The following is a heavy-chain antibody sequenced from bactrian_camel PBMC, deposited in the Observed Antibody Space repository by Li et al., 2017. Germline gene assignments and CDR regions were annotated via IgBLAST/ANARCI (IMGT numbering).Heavy chain of an antibody. CDR2: VGGDSSP. D-gene: IGHD7*01. V-gene: IGHV3S26*01. CDR1: RYPTSSYC. CDR3: AAGRLRGGRCGVMSGRFPDFAY. J-gene: IGHJ6*01. Sequence: HVQLVESGGGSVQPGGSLTLSCTASRYPTSSYCLGWFRQAPGKEREGVASVGGDSSPRYLDSVKGRFTISVDNAKNTLYLQMNSLEPEDTATYYCAAGRLRGGRCGVMSGRFPDFAYYGQGTQVTV.